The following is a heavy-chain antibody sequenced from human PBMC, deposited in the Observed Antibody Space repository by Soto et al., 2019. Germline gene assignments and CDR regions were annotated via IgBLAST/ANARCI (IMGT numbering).Heavy chain of an antibody. V-gene: IGHV4-30-4*01. J-gene: IGHJ4*02. CDR3: ARYLRYYDSSGYSPVIDY. Sequence: PSETLSLTCSVSGGTINSGDYFWSWIRQPPGKGLEWIGSIFYTGSTYYSPSLKSRASMSMDTSKNLFSLRLRSLTAADTAVYYCARYLRYYDSSGYSPVIDYWGQGTLVTVSS. CDR2: IFYTGST. D-gene: IGHD3-22*01. CDR1: GGTINSGDYF.